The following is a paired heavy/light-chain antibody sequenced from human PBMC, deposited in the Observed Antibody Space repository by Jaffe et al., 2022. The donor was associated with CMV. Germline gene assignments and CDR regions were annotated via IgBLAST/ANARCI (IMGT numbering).Light chain of an antibody. CDR2: AAS. J-gene: IGKJ1*01. V-gene: IGKV1-39*01. CDR3: QQTYSTPWT. Sequence: DIQMTQSPSSLSASVGDRVTITCRASQSISSYLNWYQQKPGKAPQLLIYAASTLQSGAPSRFSGSGSGTDFILTISSLQPEDFAIYYCQQTYSTPWTFGQGTKVDIK. CDR1: QSISSY.
Heavy chain of an antibody. J-gene: IGHJ3*02. CDR2: IYPGDSDA. CDR3: ARLGGLPNYDRRGYFGAFDI. D-gene: IGHD3-22*01. Sequence: EVQLVQSGAEVKKPGESLKISCKGSGYTFSSYWIGWVRQMPGKGLEWMGIIYPGDSDARYGPSFQGQVTISADKSITIAYLQWSSLKASDTAMYYCARLGGLPNYDRRGYFGAFDIWGQGTMVTVSS. CDR1: GYTFSSYW. V-gene: IGHV5-51*01.